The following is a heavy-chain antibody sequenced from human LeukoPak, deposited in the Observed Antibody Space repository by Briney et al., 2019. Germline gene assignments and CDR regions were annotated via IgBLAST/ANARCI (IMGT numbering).Heavy chain of an antibody. J-gene: IGHJ4*02. CDR3: ARDKEGGSNDH. V-gene: IGHV3-7*01. CDR1: GFTFSRHW. D-gene: IGHD2-15*01. Sequence: PGGSLSLSCAASGFTFSRHWMSWVRQAPGKGLEWVANIKEDGREKKYVDSVKDRFTISGDNTKNLVYLQMSGLRVDDTAIYYCARDKEGGSNDHWGQGTLVTVSS. CDR2: IKEDGREK.